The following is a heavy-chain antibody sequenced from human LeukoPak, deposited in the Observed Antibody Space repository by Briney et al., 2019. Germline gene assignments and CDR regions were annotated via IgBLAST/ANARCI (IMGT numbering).Heavy chain of an antibody. CDR3: ARVPRRDSSGPSDY. D-gene: IGHD3-22*01. Sequence: ASVKVSCKASGGTFSSYTISWVRQAPGQGLEWMGRIIPILGIANYAQKFQGRVTITADKSTSTAYMELSSLRSDDTAVYYCARVPRRDSSGPSDYWGQGTLVTVSS. V-gene: IGHV1-69*02. CDR2: IIPILGIA. J-gene: IGHJ4*02. CDR1: GGTFSSYT.